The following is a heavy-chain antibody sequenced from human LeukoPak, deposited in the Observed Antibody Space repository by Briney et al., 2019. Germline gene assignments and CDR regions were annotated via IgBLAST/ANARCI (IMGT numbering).Heavy chain of an antibody. J-gene: IGHJ4*02. Sequence: LSLTCTVSGGSISSSSYYWGWLRQAPGTGLEWVAIISYDGSNEYYADSVKGRFTISRDNSKNTLYLQMNSLRAADTAVYYCARDGVATNDYWGQGILVAVSS. V-gene: IGHV3-30*03. CDR2: ISYDGSNE. CDR3: ARDGVATNDY. D-gene: IGHD5-12*01. CDR1: GGSISSSS.